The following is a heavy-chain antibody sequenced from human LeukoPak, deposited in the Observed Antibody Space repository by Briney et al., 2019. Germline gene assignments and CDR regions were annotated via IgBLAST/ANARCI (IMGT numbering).Heavy chain of an antibody. CDR3: ARVVDCGGDCYYGTWFDP. D-gene: IGHD2-21*02. CDR1: GYTFTGYY. J-gene: IGHJ5*02. CDR2: INPNSGGT. Sequence: GASVKVSCKASGYTFTGYYMHWVRQAPGQGLEWMGWINPNSGGTNYAQKFQGRVTMTRDTSISTAYMELSSLRSEDTAVYYCARVVDCGGDCYYGTWFDPWGQGTLVTVSS. V-gene: IGHV1-2*02.